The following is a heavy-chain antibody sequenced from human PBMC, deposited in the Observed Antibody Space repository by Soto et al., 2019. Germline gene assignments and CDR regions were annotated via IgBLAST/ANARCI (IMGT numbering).Heavy chain of an antibody. V-gene: IGHV4-39*01. CDR3: ARGGGYCSSTSCYSKTELDY. J-gene: IGHJ4*02. D-gene: IGHD2-2*01. CDR1: GGSISSSSYY. CDR2: IYYSGST. Sequence: PSETLSLTCTVSGGSISSSSYYWGWIRQPPGKGLEWIGSIYYSGSTYYNPSLKSRVTISVDTSKNQFSLKLSSVTAADTAVYYCARGGGYCSSTSCYSKTELDYWGQGTLVTVSS.